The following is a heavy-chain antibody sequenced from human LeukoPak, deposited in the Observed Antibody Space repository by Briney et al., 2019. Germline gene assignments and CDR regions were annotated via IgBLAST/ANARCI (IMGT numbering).Heavy chain of an antibody. Sequence: GGPLRLSCAASGFTFSSYRMNWVRQAPGNGLEWVSSISSSTIYIYYADSVKGRFTTSRDNAKISLYLQMNRLRAEDTAVYYCARDISGWLDYWGQGTLVTVSS. J-gene: IGHJ4*02. V-gene: IGHV3-21*01. CDR2: ISSSTIYI. D-gene: IGHD6-19*01. CDR3: ARDISGWLDY. CDR1: GFTFSSYR.